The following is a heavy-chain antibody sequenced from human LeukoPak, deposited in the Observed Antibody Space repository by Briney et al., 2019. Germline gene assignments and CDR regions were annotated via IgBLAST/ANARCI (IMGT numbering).Heavy chain of an antibody. D-gene: IGHD6-19*01. V-gene: IGHV5-51*01. CDR1: GYTFTDYW. Sequence: GESLRISCQGSGYTFTDYWIAWVRQMPGKGLEWMGIIFPGDSDTRASPSFRGQVTISADKSISTAYLQRSSLKASDTAMYYCARRHSSDWYFDYWGQGTLVTVSS. CDR3: ARRHSSDWYFDY. CDR2: IFPGDSDT. J-gene: IGHJ4*02.